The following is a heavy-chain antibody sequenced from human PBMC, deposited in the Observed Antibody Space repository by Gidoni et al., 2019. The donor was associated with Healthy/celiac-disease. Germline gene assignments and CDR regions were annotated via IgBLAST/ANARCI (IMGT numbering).Heavy chain of an antibody. D-gene: IGHD6-19*01. CDR2: ISYDGSNK. CDR1: GFTFSSYG. CDR3: AKEEAVAAHLDY. Sequence: QVQLVESGGGVVQPGRSLRLSCAASGFTFSSYGMHWVRQAPGKGLEWVAVISYDGSNKYYADSVKGRFTISRDNSKNTLYLQMNSLRAEDTAVYYCAKEEAVAAHLDYWGQGTLVTVSS. V-gene: IGHV3-30*18. J-gene: IGHJ4*02.